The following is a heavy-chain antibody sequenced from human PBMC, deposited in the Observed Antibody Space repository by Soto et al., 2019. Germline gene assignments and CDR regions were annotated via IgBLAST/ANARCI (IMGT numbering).Heavy chain of an antibody. CDR3: ASMYYYDSSGYYPGLPYYYGMDV. CDR2: IYYSGST. J-gene: IGHJ6*02. CDR1: GGSISSGGYY. V-gene: IGHV4-31*03. Sequence: PSETLSLTCTVSGGSISSGGYYWSWIRQHPGKGLEWIGYIYYSGSTYYNPSLKSRVTISVDTSKNQFSLKLSSVTAADTAVYYCASMYYYDSSGYYPGLPYYYGMDVWGQGTTVTVSS. D-gene: IGHD3-22*01.